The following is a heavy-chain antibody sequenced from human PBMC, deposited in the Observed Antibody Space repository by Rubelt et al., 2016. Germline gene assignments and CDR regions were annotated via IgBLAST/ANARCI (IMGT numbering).Heavy chain of an antibody. CDR1: GYTFTHDV. D-gene: IGHD6-19*01. V-gene: IGHV1-3*01. Sequence: QVQLVQSGAEVRKPGASVKVSCKASGYTFTHDVIHWVRQAPGQRPEWLGWFNADSGTTRYSEHLRARGTLTVDISETTVDMELSSLGPGDAAVYIGATGPLGGWSEYWGQGTQVPVSS. CDR3: ATGPLGGWSEY. J-gene: IGHJ4*02. CDR2: FNADSGTT.